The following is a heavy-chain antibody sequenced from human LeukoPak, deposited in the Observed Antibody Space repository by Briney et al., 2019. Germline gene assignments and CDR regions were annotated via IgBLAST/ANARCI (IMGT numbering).Heavy chain of an antibody. Sequence: PGGSLRLSCAASGFTFTNYAMNWVRQAPGGGLEWVSGISHSGDKTYYADSVKGRFTISRDNSKNTLYLQMNSLRAEDTAVYYCAKDKSYYDILTGNYAAYYYYMDVWGKGTTVTISS. J-gene: IGHJ6*03. CDR3: AKDKSYYDILTGNYAAYYYYMDV. CDR2: ISHSGDKT. CDR1: GFTFTNYA. D-gene: IGHD3-9*01. V-gene: IGHV3-23*01.